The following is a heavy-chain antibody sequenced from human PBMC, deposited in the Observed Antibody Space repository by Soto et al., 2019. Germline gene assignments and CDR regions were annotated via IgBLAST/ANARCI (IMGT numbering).Heavy chain of an antibody. J-gene: IGHJ4*02. CDR2: IYSGGST. CDR1: GFTVSSNH. Sequence: EVQLVESGGGLVQPGGSLRLSCAASGFTVSSNHMSWVRQAPGKGLEWVSLIYSGGSTYYADSVKGRFTFSRDNAQNTLYLQMNSLRAEDTAVYYCAGPGEQHRYWGQGTLVTVSS. V-gene: IGHV3-66*01. CDR3: AGPGEQHRY. D-gene: IGHD3-16*01.